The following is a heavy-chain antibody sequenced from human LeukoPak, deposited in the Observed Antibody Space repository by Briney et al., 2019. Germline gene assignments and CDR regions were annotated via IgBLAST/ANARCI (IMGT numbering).Heavy chain of an antibody. Sequence: TGGSLRLSCAASGFTFSSYWMTWVRQAPGKGLEWVAHIKQDGSEKYYLDSVKGRFAISRDNAKNSLYLQMNSLRDEDTAMYYCGGGSGWFFNYWGQGTLVTVSS. CDR1: GFTFSSYW. D-gene: IGHD6-19*01. V-gene: IGHV3-7*04. J-gene: IGHJ4*02. CDR2: IKQDGSEK. CDR3: GGGSGWFFNY.